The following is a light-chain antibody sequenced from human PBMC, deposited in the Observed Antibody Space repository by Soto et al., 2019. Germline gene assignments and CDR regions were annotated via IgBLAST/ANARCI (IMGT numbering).Light chain of an antibody. Sequence: QSALTQPASVSGSPGQSIAISCTGTSSDVGGYNYVSWYHQHPGKAPKVMIYDVSNRPSGVSDRFSGSKSGNTASLTISGLQADDEADYYCSSYTSGSLYVFGTGTKVTVL. CDR1: SSDVGGYNY. CDR3: SSYTSGSLYV. J-gene: IGLJ1*01. V-gene: IGLV2-14*01. CDR2: DVS.